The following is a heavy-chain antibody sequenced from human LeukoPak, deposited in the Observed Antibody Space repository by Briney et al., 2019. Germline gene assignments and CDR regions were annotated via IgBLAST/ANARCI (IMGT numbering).Heavy chain of an antibody. J-gene: IGHJ5*02. Sequence: SVKGRFTISRDNAKNSLYLQMNSLRAEDTAVYYCARDGGYCSGGSCYSADWFDPWGQGTLVIVSS. CDR3: ARDGGYCSGGSCYSADWFDP. D-gene: IGHD2-15*01. V-gene: IGHV3-48*01.